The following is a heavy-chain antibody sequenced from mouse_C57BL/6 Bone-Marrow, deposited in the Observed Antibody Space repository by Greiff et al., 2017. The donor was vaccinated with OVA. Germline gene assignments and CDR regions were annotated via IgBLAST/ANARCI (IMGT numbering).Heavy chain of an antibody. CDR3: ARWGLGAWFAY. Sequence: QVQLQQPGAELVMPGASVKLSCKASGYPFTSYWMHWVKQRPGQGLEWIGELDPSDSYTNYNQKFKGKSTLTVDKSSSPAYMPLSSLTSEDSAVYYCARWGLGAWFAYWGQGTLVTVSA. J-gene: IGHJ3*01. D-gene: IGHD2-4*01. CDR1: GYPFTSYW. CDR2: LDPSDSYT. V-gene: IGHV1-69*01.